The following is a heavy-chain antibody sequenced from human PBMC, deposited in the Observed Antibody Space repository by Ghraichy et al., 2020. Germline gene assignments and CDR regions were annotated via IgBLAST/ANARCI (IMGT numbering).Heavy chain of an antibody. Sequence: ESLNISCTVSGGSISSYYWSWIRQPPGKGLEWIGYIYYSGSTNYNPSLKSRVTISVDTSKNQFSLKLSSVTAADTAVYYCASIHTVAGSFDYWGQGTLVTVSS. CDR1: GGSISSYY. J-gene: IGHJ4*02. CDR3: ASIHTVAGSFDY. D-gene: IGHD6-19*01. CDR2: IYYSGST. V-gene: IGHV4-59*08.